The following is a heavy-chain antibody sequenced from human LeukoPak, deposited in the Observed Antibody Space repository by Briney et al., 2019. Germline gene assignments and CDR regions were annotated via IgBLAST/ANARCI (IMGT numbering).Heavy chain of an antibody. CDR1: GYTFTGYY. CDR2: INPNSGGT. CDR3: AREMRILTGSYYYYGMDV. J-gene: IGHJ6*02. V-gene: IGHV1-2*04. Sequence: ASVKVSCKASGYTFTGYYMHWVRQAPGQGLEWMGWINPNSGGTNYAQKFQGWVTMTRDTSISTACMELSRLRSDDTAVYYCAREMRILTGSYYYYGMDVWGQGTTVTVSS. D-gene: IGHD3-9*01.